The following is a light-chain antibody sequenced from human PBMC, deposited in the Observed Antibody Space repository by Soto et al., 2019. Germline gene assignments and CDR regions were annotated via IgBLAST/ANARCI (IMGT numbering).Light chain of an antibody. V-gene: IGLV2-8*01. Sequence: QSALTQPPSASGSPGQSVTISCIGTSSDVGGYDYVSWYQQHPGKAPKLIISEVSKRPSGVPDRFSGSKSGNTASLTVSGLQAEDEADYYCTSYAGNNNFCVFGTGTKVIVL. CDR2: EVS. CDR3: TSYAGNNNFCV. J-gene: IGLJ1*01. CDR1: SSDVGGYDY.